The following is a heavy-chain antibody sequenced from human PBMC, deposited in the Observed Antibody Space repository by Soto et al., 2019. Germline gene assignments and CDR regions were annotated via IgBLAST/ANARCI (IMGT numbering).Heavy chain of an antibody. V-gene: IGHV3-48*02. CDR1: GFTFSSYS. J-gene: IGHJ6*02. Sequence: GGSLRLSCAASGFTFSSYSMKWVRQAPGKGLEWVSHISSSSTGMYYADSVKGRFIISRDNAKNSLYLQMNNLRDEDTAVYYCTRAGRGAVVVGDLGYFYYGMDVWGQGTTVTVSS. CDR3: TRAGRGAVVVGDLGYFYYGMDV. D-gene: IGHD2-15*01. CDR2: ISSSSTGM.